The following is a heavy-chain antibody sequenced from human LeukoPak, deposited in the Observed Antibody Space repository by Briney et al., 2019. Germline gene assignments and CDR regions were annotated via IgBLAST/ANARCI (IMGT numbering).Heavy chain of an antibody. V-gene: IGHV4-38-2*01. CDR1: GYSISGDNY. CDR2: IHHSGST. D-gene: IGHD1-26*01. Sequence: SETLSLTFAVSGYSISGDNYWGWIRQPPGKGLEWIGSIHHSGSTNYNPSLKSRVTISVDTSKNQFSLKLSSVTAADTAVYYCARGYSSNAFDIWGQGTMVTVSS. J-gene: IGHJ3*02. CDR3: ARGYSSNAFDI.